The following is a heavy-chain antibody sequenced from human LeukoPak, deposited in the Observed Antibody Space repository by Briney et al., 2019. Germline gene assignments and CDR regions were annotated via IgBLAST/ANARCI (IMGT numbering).Heavy chain of an antibody. CDR2: IYYSGST. D-gene: IGHD1-7*01. Sequence: SETLSLTCTVSGGSVSSVTYYWSWIRQPPGKGLEWIGYIYYSGSTNYNPSLKSRVTISVDTSKNQFSLKLSSVTAADTAVYYCARDNWNYGSSMDVWGQGTTVTVSS. J-gene: IGHJ6*02. CDR1: GGSVSSVTYY. CDR3: ARDNWNYGSSMDV. V-gene: IGHV4-61*01.